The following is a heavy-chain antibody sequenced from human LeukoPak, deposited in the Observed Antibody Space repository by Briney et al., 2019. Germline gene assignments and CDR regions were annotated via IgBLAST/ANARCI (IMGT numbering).Heavy chain of an antibody. Sequence: SETLSLTCAVSGGSISSSNWWSWVRQPPGKGLEWIGEIYHSGSTNYNPSLKSRVTISVDKSKNQFSLKLSSVTAADTAVYYCARNYFGSGTYPFDYWGQGTLVTVSS. V-gene: IGHV4-4*02. J-gene: IGHJ4*02. D-gene: IGHD3-10*01. CDR2: IYHSGST. CDR3: ARNYFGSGTYPFDY. CDR1: GGSISSSNW.